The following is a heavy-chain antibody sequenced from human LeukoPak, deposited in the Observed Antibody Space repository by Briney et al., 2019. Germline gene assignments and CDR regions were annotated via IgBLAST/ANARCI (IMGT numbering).Heavy chain of an antibody. CDR1: GYTFTGYY. D-gene: IGHD2-2*02. V-gene: IGHV1-2*02. J-gene: IGHJ4*02. Sequence: ASVKVSCEASGYTFTGYYMHGGRQAPGQGLEWMGWINPNSGGTNYAQKFQGRVTMTRDTSISTAYMELSRLRSDDAAVYYCARGSGYCSSTSCYKFSYWGQGTLVTVSS. CDR2: INPNSGGT. CDR3: ARGSGYCSSTSCYKFSY.